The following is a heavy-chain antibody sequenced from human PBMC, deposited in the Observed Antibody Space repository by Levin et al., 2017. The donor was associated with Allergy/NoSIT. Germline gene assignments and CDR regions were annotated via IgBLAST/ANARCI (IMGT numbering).Heavy chain of an antibody. CDR3: ARRFLEWTRSNWFDP. J-gene: IGHJ5*02. D-gene: IGHD3-3*01. Sequence: PSETLSLTCAVYGGSFSGYYWSWIRQPPGKGLEWIGEINHSGSTNYNPSLKSRVTISVDTSKNQFSLKLSSVTAADTAVYYCARRFLEWTRSNWFDPWGQGTLVTVSS. V-gene: IGHV4-34*01. CDR1: GGSFSGYY. CDR2: INHSGST.